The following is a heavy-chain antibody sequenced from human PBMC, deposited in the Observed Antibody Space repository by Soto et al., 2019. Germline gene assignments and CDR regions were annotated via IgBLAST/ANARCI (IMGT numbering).Heavy chain of an antibody. CDR3: ARNYYDSSGHNWFDP. CDR1: GYTFTSYG. Sequence: VXSVKVSCKASGYTFTSYGISWVRQAPGQGLEWMGWISAYNGNTNYAQKLQGRVTMTTDTSTSTAYMELRSLRSDDTAVYYCARNYYDSSGHNWFDPWGQGTLVTVPS. CDR2: ISAYNGNT. V-gene: IGHV1-18*01. J-gene: IGHJ5*02. D-gene: IGHD3-22*01.